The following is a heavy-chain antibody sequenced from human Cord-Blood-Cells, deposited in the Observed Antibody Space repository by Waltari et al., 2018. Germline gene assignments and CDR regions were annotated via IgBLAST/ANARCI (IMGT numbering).Heavy chain of an antibody. D-gene: IGHD6-6*01. CDR1: GFTFSSYW. CDR3: AGERKLGSLSPGRGPDD. J-gene: IGHJ4*02. CDR2: IKEDGIEK. V-gene: IGHV3-7*01. Sequence: ELQLVESGGGQVQPGGSLRLSCAASGFTFSSYWMSWVRQAPGKGLERLANIKEDGIEKYYEDSVKGRFTISRDHVKNSLYLQINRPRDVDPVVYSSAGERKLGSLSPGRGPDDWGQGTLVTVSS.